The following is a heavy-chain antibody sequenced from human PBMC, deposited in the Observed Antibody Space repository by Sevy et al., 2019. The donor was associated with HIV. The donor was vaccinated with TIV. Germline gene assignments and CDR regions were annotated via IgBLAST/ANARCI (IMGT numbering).Heavy chain of an antibody. V-gene: IGHV3-23*01. D-gene: IGHD3-22*01. J-gene: IGHJ3*01. Sequence: GESLKISCAASGFTFNTHAMNWVRQAPGKGLEWVSVISATGSSTYYADSVKGRFTISRDNSKNTLYLQMNSLTADDTAVYYCAKALNPALESMIEVIFRTLKGFDVWGQGTMVTASS. CDR3: AKALNPALESMIEVIFRTLKGFDV. CDR1: GFTFNTHA. CDR2: ISATGSST.